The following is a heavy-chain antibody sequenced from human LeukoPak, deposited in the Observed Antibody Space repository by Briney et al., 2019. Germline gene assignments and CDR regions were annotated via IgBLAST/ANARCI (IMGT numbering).Heavy chain of an antibody. CDR3: ARDSGSDAFDI. D-gene: IGHD5-12*01. CDR2: ISWNSGSI. V-gene: IGHV3-9*01. CDR1: GFTFDDYA. J-gene: IGHJ3*02. Sequence: GGSLRLSCAASGFTFDDYAMHWVRQAPGKGLEWVSGISWNSGSIGYADPVKGRFTISRDNAKNTLYLQMNSLRAEDTAVYYCARDSGSDAFDIWGQGTMVTVSS.